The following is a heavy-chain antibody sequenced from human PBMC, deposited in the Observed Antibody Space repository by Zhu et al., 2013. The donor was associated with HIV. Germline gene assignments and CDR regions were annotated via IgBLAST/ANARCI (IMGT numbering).Heavy chain of an antibody. D-gene: IGHD1-1*01. CDR1: GGTFSSYT. CDR2: IIPILGIA. Sequence: QVQLVQSGAEVKKPGSSVKVSCKASGGTFSSYTISWVRQAPGQGLEWMGRIIPILGIANYAQKFQGRVTITADKSTSTAYMELSSLRSEDTAVYYCARDMERRYGGDYFDYWGQGTLVTVSS. J-gene: IGHJ4*02. V-gene: IGHV1-69*08. CDR3: ARDMERRYGGDYFDY.